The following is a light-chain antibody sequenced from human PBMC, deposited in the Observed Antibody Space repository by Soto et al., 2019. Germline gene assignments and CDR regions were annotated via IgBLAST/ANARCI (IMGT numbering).Light chain of an antibody. J-gene: IGLJ1*01. V-gene: IGLV2-11*01. CDR1: SSDVGGYNY. CDR3: CSYAGSYTHV. CDR2: DVS. Sequence: QSALTQPRSVSGSPGQSVTISCTGTSSDVGGYNYVSWYQQHPGKAPKLMIYDVSKRPSGVPDLFSGSKSGNTASLTISGLQAEDEADYYCCSYAGSYTHVFGAGTKVTVL.